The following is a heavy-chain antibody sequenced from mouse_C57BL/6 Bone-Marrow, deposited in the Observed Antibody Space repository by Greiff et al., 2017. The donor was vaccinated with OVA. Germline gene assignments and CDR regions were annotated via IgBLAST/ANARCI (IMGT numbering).Heavy chain of an antibody. CDR1: GFTFSSYG. V-gene: IGHV5-6*02. J-gene: IGHJ1*03. CDR2: ISSGGSYT. CDR3: ARQGDYGMRGSGYFDV. D-gene: IGHD1-1*01. Sequence: DVMLVESGGDLVKPGGSLKLSCAASGFTFSSYGMSWVRQTPDKRLEWVATISSGGSYTYYPNSVKGRFTISRDNAKNTLYLQMSSLKSEDTAMYYCARQGDYGMRGSGYFDVWGTGTTVTVSS.